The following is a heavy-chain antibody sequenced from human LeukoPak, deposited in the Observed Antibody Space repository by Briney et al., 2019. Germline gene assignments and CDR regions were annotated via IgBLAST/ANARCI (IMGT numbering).Heavy chain of an antibody. CDR2: IGVNGDDT. CDR3: AKDWRDYGDFHAFDM. Sequence: PGGSLRLSCAASGFTFRIYAMNWVRQAPGKGLEWVSSIGVNGDDTYYADSVKGRFTISRDNSKNTLYLQMNSLRAEDTAMYYCAKDWRDYGDFHAFDMWGQGTMVTVSS. D-gene: IGHD4-17*01. CDR1: GFTFRIYA. J-gene: IGHJ3*02. V-gene: IGHV3-23*01.